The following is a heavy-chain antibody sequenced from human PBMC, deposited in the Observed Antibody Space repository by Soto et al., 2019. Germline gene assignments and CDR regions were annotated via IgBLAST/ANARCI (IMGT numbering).Heavy chain of an antibody. CDR3: ARGGTLIDY. D-gene: IGHD3-16*01. CDR2: INAGNGNT. V-gene: IGHV1-3*01. J-gene: IGHJ4*02. CDR1: GYTFTSYA. Sequence: ASVKVSCKASGYTFTSYAMHWVRQAPGQRLEWMGWINAGNGNTKYSQKFQGRVTITRDTSASTAYMELSSLRFDDTAVYYCARGGTLIDYWGQGTLVTVSS.